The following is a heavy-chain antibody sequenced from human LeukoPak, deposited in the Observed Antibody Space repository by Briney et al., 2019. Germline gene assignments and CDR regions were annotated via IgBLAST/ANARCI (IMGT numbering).Heavy chain of an antibody. J-gene: IGHJ4*02. V-gene: IGHV5-51*01. CDR3: ARSPGRAVSGLRFDY. CDR1: GYSFTSYW. D-gene: IGHD6-19*01. Sequence: GESLKISCKGSGYSFTSYWIGWVRQMPGKGLEWMGIIYPDDSDTRYSPSFQGQVTISADKSINTAYLQWSSLKASDTAMYFCARSPGRAVSGLRFDYWGQGTLVTVSS. CDR2: IYPDDSDT.